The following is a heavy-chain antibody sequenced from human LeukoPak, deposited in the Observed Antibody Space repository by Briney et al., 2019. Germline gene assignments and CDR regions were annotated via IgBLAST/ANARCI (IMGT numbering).Heavy chain of an antibody. CDR2: ISWNSGSI. V-gene: IGHV3-9*01. Sequence: GGSLRLSCAASGFTFDDYAMHWVRQAPGKGLEWVSGISWNSGSIGYADSVKGRFTISRDNAKNSLYLQMNSLRVEDTALYYCAKDLGDGYNFLSFDYWGQGTLVTVSS. J-gene: IGHJ4*02. D-gene: IGHD5-24*01. CDR3: AKDLGDGYNFLSFDY. CDR1: GFTFDDYA.